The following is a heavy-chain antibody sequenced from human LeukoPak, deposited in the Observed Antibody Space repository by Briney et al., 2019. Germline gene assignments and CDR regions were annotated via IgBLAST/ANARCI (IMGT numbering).Heavy chain of an antibody. CDR1: GGSISSHY. V-gene: IGHV4-59*11. J-gene: IGHJ4*02. CDR3: ARGTIFGVGEDY. D-gene: IGHD3-3*01. CDR2: IYYSGST. Sequence: PSETLSLTCTVSGGSISSHYWSWIRQPPGKGLEWIGYIYYSGSTNYNPSLKSRVTISVDTSKNQFSLKLSSVTAADTAVYYCARGTIFGVGEDYWGQGTLVTVSS.